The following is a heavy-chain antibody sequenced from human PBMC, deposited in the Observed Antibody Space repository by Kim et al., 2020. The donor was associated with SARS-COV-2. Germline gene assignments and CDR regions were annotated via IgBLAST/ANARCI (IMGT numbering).Heavy chain of an antibody. V-gene: IGHV3-11*06. CDR3: ARDLRPRGMIVAHPYFDY. Sequence: GGSLRLSCAASGFTFSDYYMSWIRQAPGKGLEWVSYISSSSSYTNYADSVKGRFTISRDNAKNSLYLQMNSLRAEDTAVYYCARDLRPRGMIVAHPYFDYWGQGTLVTVSS. CDR1: GFTFSDYY. J-gene: IGHJ4*02. D-gene: IGHD3-22*01. CDR2: ISSSSSYT.